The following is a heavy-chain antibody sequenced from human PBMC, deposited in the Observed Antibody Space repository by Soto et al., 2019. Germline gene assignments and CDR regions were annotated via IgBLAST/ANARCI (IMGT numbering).Heavy chain of an antibody. J-gene: IGHJ6*02. V-gene: IGHV1-69*01. CDR2: IIPTLGTP. CDR1: GGTFSTHA. Sequence: QVQLVQSGAEVKKPGSSVKVSCKASGGTFSTHAISWVRQAPGQGLEWLGGIIPTLGTPNYAQKFQGRVTVTAEESTNKAYMELSRLTSEDTAVDYGAREAFRSVYYGYDSCMDFWGQGTAVNV. CDR3: AREAFRSVYYGYDSCMDF. D-gene: IGHD3-3*01.